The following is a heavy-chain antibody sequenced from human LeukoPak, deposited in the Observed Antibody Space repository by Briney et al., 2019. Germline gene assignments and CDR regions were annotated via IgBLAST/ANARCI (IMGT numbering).Heavy chain of an antibody. CDR2: INHSGST. V-gene: IGHV4-34*01. CDR3: ARERMMRAYFQH. J-gene: IGHJ1*01. CDR1: GGSFSGYY. Sequence: PSETLSLTCAVYGGSFSGYYWSWIRQPPGKGLEWIGEINHSGSTNYNPSLKSRGTISVDTSKNQFSLKLSSVTAADTAVYYCARERMMRAYFQHWGQGTLVTVSS. D-gene: IGHD2-15*01.